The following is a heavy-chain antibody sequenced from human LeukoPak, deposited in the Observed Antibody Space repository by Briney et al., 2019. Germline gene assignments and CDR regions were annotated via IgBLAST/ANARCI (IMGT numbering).Heavy chain of an antibody. Sequence: SETLSLTCTVSGGSISSYYWSWIRQPPGKGLEWIGYIYSSGSTDYNPSLKSRVTISVDTSKNHFSLKLSSVTAADTAVYYCARVVSSSWYPDYWGQGTVVTVSS. CDR2: IYSSGST. V-gene: IGHV4-59*08. D-gene: IGHD6-13*01. CDR1: GGSISSYY. J-gene: IGHJ4*02. CDR3: ARVVSSSWYPDY.